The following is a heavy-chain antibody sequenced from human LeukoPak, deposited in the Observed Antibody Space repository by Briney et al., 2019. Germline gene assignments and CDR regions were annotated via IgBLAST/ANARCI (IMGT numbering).Heavy chain of an antibody. Sequence: ASVKVSCKASGYTFTGYYMHWVRQAPGQGLEWMGWINPNSGGTNYAQKFQGRVTMTRDTSISTAYMELSRLRSDDTAVYYCARGRPVRNRGYCYGSEADYWGQGTLVTVSS. D-gene: IGHD5-18*01. V-gene: IGHV1-2*02. CDR2: INPNSGGT. J-gene: IGHJ4*02. CDR3: ARGRPVRNRGYCYGSEADY. CDR1: GYTFTGYY.